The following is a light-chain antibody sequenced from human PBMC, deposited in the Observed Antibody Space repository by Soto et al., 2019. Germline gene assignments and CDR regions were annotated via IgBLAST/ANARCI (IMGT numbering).Light chain of an antibody. Sequence: ESVLRQSPGTLSLSPGERATLSCRASQSVSSKSLAWYQQKPGQAPRLLIYGASIRATGIPDRFSGSGSGTDFTLTISRLEPEDFAVYYCQQYVSIPLTFGGGTKVE. J-gene: IGKJ4*01. CDR3: QQYVSIPLT. CDR1: QSVSSKS. CDR2: GAS. V-gene: IGKV3-20*01.